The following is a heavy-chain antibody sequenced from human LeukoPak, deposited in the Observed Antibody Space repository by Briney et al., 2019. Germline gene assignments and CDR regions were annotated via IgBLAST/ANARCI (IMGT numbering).Heavy chain of an antibody. CDR2: TYYSGST. CDR1: GGSISGYY. D-gene: IGHD3-9*01. Sequence: PSETLSLTCTVSGGSISGYYWGWIRQPPGKGLEWIGSTYYSGSTYYNPSLKSRVTISVDTSKNQFSLKLSSVTAADTAVYYCARQYDILTDYWGQGTLVTVSS. J-gene: IGHJ4*02. CDR3: ARQYDILTDY. V-gene: IGHV4-39*01.